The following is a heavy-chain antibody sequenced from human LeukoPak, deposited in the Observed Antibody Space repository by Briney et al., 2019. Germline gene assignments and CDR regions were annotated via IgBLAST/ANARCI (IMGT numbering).Heavy chain of an antibody. V-gene: IGHV3-30*18. Sequence: GGSLRLSCAASGFTFSSFGMHWVRQAPGQGLEWVAVISFDGSNQYYADSGKGRFTIYRDNFKNTVYLQMNSLRAEETAVYYCAKSHPPTVTTEEGEYLQHWGQGTLVTVSS. D-gene: IGHD4-17*01. J-gene: IGHJ1*01. CDR2: ISFDGSNQ. CDR3: AKSHPPTVTTEEGEYLQH. CDR1: GFTFSSFG.